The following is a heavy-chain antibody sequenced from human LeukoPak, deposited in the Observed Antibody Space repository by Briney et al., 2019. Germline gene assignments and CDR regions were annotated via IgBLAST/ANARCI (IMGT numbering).Heavy chain of an antibody. CDR1: GFTFSSYS. J-gene: IGHJ6*03. V-gene: IGHV3-21*01. CDR2: ISSSSSYV. Sequence: GGSLRLSCAASGFTFSSYSMNWVRQAPGKGLEWVSSISSSSSYVYYADSVKGRFTISRDNAKNSLYLQMNSLRAADTAVYYCARVHNLGIVATIGDMDVWGKGTTVTVSS. CDR3: ARVHNLGIVATIGDMDV. D-gene: IGHD5-12*01.